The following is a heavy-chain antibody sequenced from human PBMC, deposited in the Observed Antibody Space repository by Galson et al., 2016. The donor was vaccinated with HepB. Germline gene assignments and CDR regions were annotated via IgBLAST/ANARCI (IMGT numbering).Heavy chain of an antibody. CDR3: ARAGSRGWYWFDP. CDR1: GYTFTSHG. V-gene: IGHV1-18*01. Sequence: SVKVSCKASGYTFTSHGISWVRQAPGQGLEWMGWISGYNGNTEHTQKFQDRLIMTTETSKNTADMEMRGLRSNDTAVYYCARAGSRGWYWFDPWGQGTLVTVSS. J-gene: IGHJ5*02. D-gene: IGHD6-19*01. CDR2: ISGYNGNT.